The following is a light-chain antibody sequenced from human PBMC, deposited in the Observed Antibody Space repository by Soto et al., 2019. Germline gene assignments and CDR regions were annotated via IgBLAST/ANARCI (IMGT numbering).Light chain of an antibody. CDR2: GAS. CDR3: KQYGSSPPT. Sequence: IVLTQSPGTLSLSPGERTTLSCRASQSISRYLAWYQQKPGQGPRLLIYGASSRATGTPDRFSGSGSGTELTLTINRMETEDFALYYCKQYGSSPPTFGQGTKVDIK. CDR1: QSISRY. V-gene: IGKV3-20*01. J-gene: IGKJ1*01.